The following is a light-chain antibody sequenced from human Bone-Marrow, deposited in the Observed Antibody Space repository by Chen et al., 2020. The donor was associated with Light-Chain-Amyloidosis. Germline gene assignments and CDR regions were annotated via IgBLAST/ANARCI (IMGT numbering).Light chain of an antibody. CDR3: SSYTSSSTYV. CDR1: SSDVGGYNY. CDR2: EVS. J-gene: IGLJ1*01. V-gene: IGLV2-14*01. Sequence: QSALTQPASVSVSPGPSITLSCTGTSSDVGGYNYVSWYQQHPGKAPKLMIYEVSNRPSGVSNRFSGSKSGNTASLIISGLQAEDEADYYCSSYTSSSTYVFGTGTKVTVL.